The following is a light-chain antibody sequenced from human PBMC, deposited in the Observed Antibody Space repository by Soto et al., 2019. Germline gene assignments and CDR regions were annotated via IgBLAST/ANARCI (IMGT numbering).Light chain of an antibody. Sequence: DIRMTQSPSSLSASVGDRVTITCRASQAISNSLAWYQQRPGIGPELLIYAASTLQSGVPSRFSGRGSGTEFTLTISSLQPEDVATYYCQNYYSAPFTCGPGTRVDIK. CDR3: QNYYSAPFT. CDR2: AAS. J-gene: IGKJ3*01. V-gene: IGKV1-27*01. CDR1: QAISNS.